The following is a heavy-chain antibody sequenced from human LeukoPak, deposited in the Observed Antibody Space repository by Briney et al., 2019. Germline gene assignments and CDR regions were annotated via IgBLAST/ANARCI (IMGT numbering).Heavy chain of an antibody. CDR3: TRDYYGSGSL. J-gene: IGHJ4*02. CDR2: IRSKANSYAT. V-gene: IGHV3-73*01. D-gene: IGHD3-10*01. Sequence: GGSLRLSCAASGFTFSSYGMSWVRQASGKGLEWVGRIRSKANSYATAYAASVKGRFTISRDDSKNTAYLQMNSLKTEDTAVYYCTRDYYGSGSLWGQGTLVTVSS. CDR1: GFTFSSYG.